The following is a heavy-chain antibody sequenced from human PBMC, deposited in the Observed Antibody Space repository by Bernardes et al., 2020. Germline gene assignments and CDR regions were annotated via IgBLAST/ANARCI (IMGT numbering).Heavy chain of an antibody. CDR2: INSDGNNI. CDR1: GITITSYW. D-gene: IGHD4-17*01. CDR3: LRGGDGYGNFDI. Sequence: GGSLRLSCAASGITITSYWMHWVRQTPGKGLVWVSRINSDGNNIYYADSVKGRFTISRDNAKNTLYLQINSLRVEDTAVYYCLRGGDGYGNFDIWCQGTMVTVSS. V-gene: IGHV3-74*01. J-gene: IGHJ3*02.